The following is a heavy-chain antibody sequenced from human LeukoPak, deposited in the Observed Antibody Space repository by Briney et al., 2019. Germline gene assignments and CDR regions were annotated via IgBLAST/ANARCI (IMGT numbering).Heavy chain of an antibody. CDR2: INHSGST. J-gene: IGHJ4*02. D-gene: IGHD3-10*01. CDR1: GGSFSGYY. CDR3: ARDRDYYYGSGSYSYY. V-gene: IGHV4-34*01. Sequence: SETLSLTCAVYGGSFSGYYWSWIRQPPGKGLEWIGEINHSGSTNYNPSLKSRVTISVDTSKNQFSLKLSSVTAADTAVYYCARDRDYYYGSGSYSYYWGQGTLVTVSS.